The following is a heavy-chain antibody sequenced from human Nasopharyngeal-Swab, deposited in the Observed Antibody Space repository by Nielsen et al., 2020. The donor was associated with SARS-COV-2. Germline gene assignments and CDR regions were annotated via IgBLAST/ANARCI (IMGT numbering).Heavy chain of an antibody. Sequence: GGSLRLSCAASGFTFSSYGMHWVRQAPGKGLEWVAVIWYDGSNKYYADSVTGRFTISRDNSKNTLYLQMNSLRAEDTAVYYCAKQSWGYSYGYYFDYWGQGTLVTVSS. D-gene: IGHD5-18*01. CDR2: IWYDGSNK. J-gene: IGHJ4*02. CDR1: GFTFSSYG. CDR3: AKQSWGYSYGYYFDY. V-gene: IGHV3-33*06.